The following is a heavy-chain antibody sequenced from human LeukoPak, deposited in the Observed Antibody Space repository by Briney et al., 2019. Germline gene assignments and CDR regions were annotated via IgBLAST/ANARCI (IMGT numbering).Heavy chain of an antibody. V-gene: IGHV1-69*05. CDR3: ARSPRIVGATKQRRDFYYYYYMDV. CDR2: IIPIFGTA. J-gene: IGHJ6*03. D-gene: IGHD1-26*01. Sequence: SVKVSCKASGGTFSSYAISWVRQAPGQGLEWMGGIIPIFGTANYAQKFQGRVTITTDESTSTAYMELSSLRSEDTAVYYCARSPRIVGATKQRRDFYYYYYMDVWGKGTTVTVSS. CDR1: GGTFSSYA.